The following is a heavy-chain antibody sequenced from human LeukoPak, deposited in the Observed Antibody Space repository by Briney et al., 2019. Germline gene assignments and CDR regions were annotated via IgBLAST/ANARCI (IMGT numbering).Heavy chain of an antibody. CDR1: GGSISSSSYY. J-gene: IGHJ4*02. CDR2: IYYSGST. V-gene: IGHV4-39*01. Sequence: SETLSLTCTVSGGSISSSSYYWGWIRQPPGKGLEWIGSIYYSGSTYYNPSLKSRVTISVDTSKNQFSLKLSSVTAADTAVYYCARSGYDILTGYSPPVGWGQGTLVTVSS. D-gene: IGHD3-9*01. CDR3: ARSGYDILTGYSPPVG.